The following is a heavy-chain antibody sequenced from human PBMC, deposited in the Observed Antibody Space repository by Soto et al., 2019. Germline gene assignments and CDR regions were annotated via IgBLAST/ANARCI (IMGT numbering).Heavy chain of an antibody. V-gene: IGHV1-18*01. CDR3: ARQVRGVIQQIFDY. CDR2: ISAYNGNT. CDR1: GYTFTSYG. J-gene: IGHJ4*02. D-gene: IGHD3-10*01. Sequence: ASVKVSCKASGYTFTSYGISWVRQAPGQGLEWMGWISAYNGNTNYAQKLQGRVTMTTDTSTSTAYMELRSLRSDDTAVYYCARQVRGVIQQIFDYWGQGTLVTVSS.